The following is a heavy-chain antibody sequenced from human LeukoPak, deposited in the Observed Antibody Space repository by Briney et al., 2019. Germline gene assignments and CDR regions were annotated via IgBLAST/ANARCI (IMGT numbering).Heavy chain of an antibody. D-gene: IGHD2-2*01. CDR3: ARRLTQYDCFDP. J-gene: IGHJ5*02. Sequence: SQTLSLTCAISGDSVSNDNVGWNWIRQSPSRGLEWQGRTYYRSTWYNDYAVSVRGRITVNPDTSKNQFSLHLNSVTPEDTAVYYCARRLTQYDCFDPWGQGILVTVSS. CDR1: GDSVSNDNVG. CDR2: TYYRSTWYN. V-gene: IGHV6-1*01.